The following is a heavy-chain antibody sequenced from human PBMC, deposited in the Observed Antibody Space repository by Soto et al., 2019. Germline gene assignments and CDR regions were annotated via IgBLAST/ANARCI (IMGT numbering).Heavy chain of an antibody. D-gene: IGHD7-27*01. CDR1: GGSINNHY. Sequence: QVHLQESGPGLVKPSETLSLTCTVSGGSINNHYWSWIRQPPGKGLEWIGYIYYTGSTNYNPSLKGPVPMFVDPSKNQFSLNLTSLTAADTAIYYCARANWYSEYWGQGTLITVSS. J-gene: IGHJ4*02. CDR3: ARANWYSEY. V-gene: IGHV4-59*11. CDR2: IYYTGST.